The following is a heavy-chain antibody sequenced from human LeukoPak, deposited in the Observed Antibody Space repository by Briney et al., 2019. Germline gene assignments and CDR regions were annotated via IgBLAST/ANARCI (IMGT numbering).Heavy chain of an antibody. CDR1: GFTFSSYA. V-gene: IGHV3-23*01. Sequence: PGGSLRLSCAASGFTFSSYAMSWVRRAPGKGLKWVSAISGSGGSTYYADSVKGRFTISRDNSKNTLYLQMNSLKAEDTAVYYCATADYYDSSGYYRGSDYWGQGTLVTVSS. CDR3: ATADYYDSSGYYRGSDY. J-gene: IGHJ4*02. D-gene: IGHD3-22*01. CDR2: ISGSGGST.